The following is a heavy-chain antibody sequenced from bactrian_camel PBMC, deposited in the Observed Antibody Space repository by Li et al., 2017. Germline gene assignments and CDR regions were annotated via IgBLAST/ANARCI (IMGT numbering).Heavy chain of an antibody. J-gene: IGHJ4*01. D-gene: IGHD4*01. Sequence: HVQLVESGGGSVQAGGSLSVSCAASGWTDSIRCMAWFRQAPGKEREGVAAIGSDGSTLYADSVKGRFTISNDNAKNTLSLEMNSLKPEDTDVYYCAAREWGDVDYARWVGYNYWGQGTQVTVS. CDR2: IGSDGST. CDR1: GWTDSIRC. CDR3: AAREWGDVDYARWVGYNY. V-gene: IGHV3S53*01.